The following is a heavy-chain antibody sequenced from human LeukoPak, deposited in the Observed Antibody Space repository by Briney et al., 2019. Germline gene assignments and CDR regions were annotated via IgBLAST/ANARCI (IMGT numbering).Heavy chain of an antibody. V-gene: IGHV3-13*04. Sequence: PGGSLRLSCVAPGFIFTNYDMHWVRQPSGKGLEWVSAIGTAGDTYYAASVKGRFTISREDAKRSLYLQMNSLRAGDTALYYCARVRAAAGANWYFDLWGRGTLVTVSS. CDR2: IGTAGDT. D-gene: IGHD6-13*01. CDR3: ARVRAAAGANWYFDL. J-gene: IGHJ2*01. CDR1: GFIFTNYD.